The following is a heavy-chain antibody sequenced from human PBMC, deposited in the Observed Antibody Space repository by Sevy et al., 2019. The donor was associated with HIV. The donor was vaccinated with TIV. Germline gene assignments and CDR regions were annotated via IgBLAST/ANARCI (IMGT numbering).Heavy chain of an antibody. CDR3: ARAGWLRYMDV. Sequence: GGSLRLSCAASGFTVSSNYMSWVRQAPGKGLEWVSVIYSGGSTYYADSVKGRFTISRDNSKNTLYLQMNSLRAEDPAVYYCARAGWLRYMDVWGKGTTVTVSS. V-gene: IGHV3-53*01. D-gene: IGHD5-12*01. CDR2: IYSGGST. J-gene: IGHJ6*03. CDR1: GFTVSSNY.